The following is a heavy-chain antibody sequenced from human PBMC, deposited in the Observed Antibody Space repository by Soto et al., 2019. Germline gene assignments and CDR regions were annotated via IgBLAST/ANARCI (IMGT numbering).Heavy chain of an antibody. CDR3: AVIAADFDY. D-gene: IGHD6-13*01. CDR2: INHSGST. CDR1: GGPFSGYY. Sequence: SETLSLTCAVYGGPFSGYYWSWIRQPPGKGLEWIGEINHSGSTNYNPSLKSRVTISVDTSKNQFSLKLSSVTAADTAVYYCAVIAADFDYWGQGTLVTVSS. V-gene: IGHV4-34*01. J-gene: IGHJ4*02.